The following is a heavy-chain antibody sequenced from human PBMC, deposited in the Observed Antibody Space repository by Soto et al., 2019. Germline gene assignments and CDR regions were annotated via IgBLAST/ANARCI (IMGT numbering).Heavy chain of an antibody. CDR1: GFTFKFYG. V-gene: IGHV3-30*18. J-gene: IGHJ4*02. Sequence: VQMVESGGGVVQPGKSLRLSCETSGFTFKFYGMHWVRQAPGKGLGCLAVISHDGNTHYYADSVKGRFTISRDNSKNTLYLLMNSLRLDDSSTYYCAKDRGGDCPDNSCYFGADYWGQGALVTVSS. CDR2: ISHDGNTH. CDR3: AKDRGGDCPDNSCYFGADY. D-gene: IGHD2-2*01.